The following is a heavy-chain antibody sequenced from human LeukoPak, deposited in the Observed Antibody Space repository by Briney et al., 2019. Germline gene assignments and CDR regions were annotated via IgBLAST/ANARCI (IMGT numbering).Heavy chain of an antibody. V-gene: IGHV1-46*01. CDR3: ARGIVPAAKSLPPDAFDI. J-gene: IGHJ3*02. CDR1: GYTFTSYY. CDR2: INPSGGST. D-gene: IGHD2-2*01. Sequence: ASVKVSCKASGYTFTSYYVHWVRQAPGQGLEWMGIINPSGGSTSYAQKFQGRVTMTRDTSTSTVYMELSSLRSEDTAVYYCARGIVPAAKSLPPDAFDIWGQGTMVTVSS.